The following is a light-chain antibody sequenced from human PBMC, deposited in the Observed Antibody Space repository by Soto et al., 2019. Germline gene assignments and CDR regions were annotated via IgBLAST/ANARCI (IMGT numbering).Light chain of an antibody. Sequence: QSVLTQPPSASGTPGQRVTISCSGSDSNIGSFTVHWYQQVPGTAPKPLIHTTYQRPSGVPDRFSGSKSGTSGSLAISGLQPEDEADYYCASWDDSRSGFVFGTGTKLTVL. V-gene: IGLV1-44*01. CDR3: ASWDDSRSGFV. CDR2: TTY. J-gene: IGLJ1*01. CDR1: DSNIGSFT.